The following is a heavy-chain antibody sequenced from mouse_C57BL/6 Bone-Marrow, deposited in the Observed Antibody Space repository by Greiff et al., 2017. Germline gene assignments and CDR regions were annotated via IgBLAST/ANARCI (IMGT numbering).Heavy chain of an antibody. CDR1: GYTFTSYG. CDR3: ARSGDDYDRFAY. D-gene: IGHD2-4*01. CDR2: IYPRSGNT. Sequence: VQLKQSGAELARPGASVKLSCKASGYTFTSYGISWVKQRTGQGLEWIGEIYPRSGNTYYNEKFKGKATLTADKSSSTAYMELRSLTSEDSAVYFCARSGDDYDRFAYWGQGTLVTVSA. J-gene: IGHJ3*01. V-gene: IGHV1-81*01.